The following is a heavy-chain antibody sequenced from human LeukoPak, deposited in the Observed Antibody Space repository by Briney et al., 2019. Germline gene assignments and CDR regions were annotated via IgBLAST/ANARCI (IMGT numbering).Heavy chain of an antibody. CDR3: ARHLFGSVTHNVDY. D-gene: IGHD3-10*01. CDR2: IDPSDSYT. Sequence: PGESLKISCKGSGYSFTTYWITWVRQMPGKGLEWMGTIDPSDSYTNYSPSFQGHVSISVDKSISTVYLQWSSLKASDTAMHYCARHLFGSVTHNVDYWGQGTLVTVSS. J-gene: IGHJ4*02. V-gene: IGHV5-10-1*01. CDR1: GYSFTTYW.